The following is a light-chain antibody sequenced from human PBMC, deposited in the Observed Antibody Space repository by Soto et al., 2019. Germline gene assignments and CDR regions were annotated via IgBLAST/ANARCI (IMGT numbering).Light chain of an antibody. CDR3: QQYDAWPLT. V-gene: IGKV3-15*01. CDR2: DAI. J-gene: IGKJ4*01. Sequence: DKFMSQSPATLSVSLWEIVTLSWGASQNIHNHMSWFLQKPGQTPRLLIYDAIIRAADVPARFSGSWSGTEFTLTINSLQSEDFAVYYCQQYDAWPLTFGGGTKVDIK. CDR1: QNIHNH.